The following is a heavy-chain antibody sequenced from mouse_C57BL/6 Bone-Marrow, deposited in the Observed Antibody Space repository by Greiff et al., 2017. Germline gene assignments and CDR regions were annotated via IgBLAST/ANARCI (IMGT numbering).Heavy chain of an antibody. CDR3: AREGELGHYYAMTT. V-gene: IGHV1-50*01. Sequence: VQLQQPGAELVKPGASVKLSCKASGYTFTSYWMQWVKQRPGQGLEWIGEIDPSDSYTNYNQKFKGKATLTVDTSSSTAYMQLSSLTSEDSAVYYCAREGELGHYYAMTTGVKEPQSPSPQ. D-gene: IGHD4-1*01. CDR1: GYTFTSYW. CDR2: IDPSDSYT. J-gene: IGHJ4*01.